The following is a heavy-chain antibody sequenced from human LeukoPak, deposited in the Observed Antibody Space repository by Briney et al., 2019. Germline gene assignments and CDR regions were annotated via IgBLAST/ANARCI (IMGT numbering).Heavy chain of an antibody. CDR2: IVVGSGNT. CDR1: GFTFTGSA. CDR3: AADPTPGIYYYYGMDV. J-gene: IGHJ6*02. V-gene: IGHV1-58*01. Sequence: AASVKVSCKASGFTFTGSAVQWVRQARGQRLEWIGWIVVGSGNTNYAQKFQERVTITRDMSTSTAYMELSSLRSEDTAVYYCAADPTPGIYYYYGMDVWGQGTTVTVSS. D-gene: IGHD1-14*01.